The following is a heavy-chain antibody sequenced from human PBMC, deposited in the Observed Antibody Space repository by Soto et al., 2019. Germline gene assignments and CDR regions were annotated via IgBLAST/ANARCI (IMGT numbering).Heavy chain of an antibody. V-gene: IGHV4-31*03. CDR3: ARGPPSRYSFVDY. CDR2: IYYSGST. D-gene: IGHD1-26*01. CDR1: GGSISSGGYY. Sequence: SETLSLTCTVSGGSISSGGYYWSWIRQHPGKGLEWIGYIYYSGSTYYNPSLKSRVTISVDTSKNQFSLKLSSVTAADTAVYYCARGPPSRYSFVDYWGQGTLVTVSS. J-gene: IGHJ4*02.